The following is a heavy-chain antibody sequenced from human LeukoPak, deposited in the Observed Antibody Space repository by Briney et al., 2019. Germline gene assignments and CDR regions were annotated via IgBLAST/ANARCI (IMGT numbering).Heavy chain of an antibody. J-gene: IGHJ6*02. CDR1: GFTFGDYA. CDR2: IKGKAYGGTT. D-gene: IGHD5-18*01. Sequence: PGGSLRLSCTASGFTFGDYAMSWFRQAPGKGLEWVGFIKGKAYGGTTEYAESVKGRFTISRDDSKSIAYLQMNSLKTEDTAVYYCTSRTAMVTLNSFYNYGMDVWGQGTTVTASS. CDR3: TSRTAMVTLNSFYNYGMDV. V-gene: IGHV3-49*03.